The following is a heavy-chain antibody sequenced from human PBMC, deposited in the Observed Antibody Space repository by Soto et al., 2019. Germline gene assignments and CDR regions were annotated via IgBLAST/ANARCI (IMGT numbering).Heavy chain of an antibody. V-gene: IGHV3-23*01. J-gene: IGHJ3*02. CDR1: GFTFSSYA. Sequence: GGSLRLSCAASGFTFSSYAMSWVRQAPGKGLEWVSVISISGDSTYYADSVKGRFTISRDNSKNTLYVQMNSLRAEDTAVYYCANYYDTSGYYPYAFDIWGQGTMVTVSS. CDR3: ANYYDTSGYYPYAFDI. D-gene: IGHD3-22*01. CDR2: ISISGDST.